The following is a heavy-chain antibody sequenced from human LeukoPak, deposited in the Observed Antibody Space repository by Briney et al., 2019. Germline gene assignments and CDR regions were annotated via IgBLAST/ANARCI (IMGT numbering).Heavy chain of an antibody. CDR3: ARYKADYYGSGSYYGY. CDR2: IIPIFGTA. Sequence: SVKVSCKGSGGTFSSYAISWVRQAPGQGLEWVGGIIPIFGTANYAQKFQGRVTITADESTSTAYMELSSLRSEDTAVYYCARYKADYYGSGSYYGYWGQGTLVTVSS. D-gene: IGHD3-10*01. V-gene: IGHV1-69*13. J-gene: IGHJ4*02. CDR1: GGTFSSYA.